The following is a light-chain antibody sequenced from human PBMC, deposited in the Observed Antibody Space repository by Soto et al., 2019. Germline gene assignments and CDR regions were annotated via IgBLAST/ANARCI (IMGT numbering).Light chain of an antibody. Sequence: DKQITQSPSTLSASKGDRVTITCRASQSISSWLAWYQQKPGKAPKPLIYDASSLESGVPSRFSGSGSGTEFTLTISSLQPDDFATYYCQQYNSYSWTFGQGTKVDIK. CDR1: QSISSW. V-gene: IGKV1-5*01. CDR3: QQYNSYSWT. J-gene: IGKJ1*01. CDR2: DAS.